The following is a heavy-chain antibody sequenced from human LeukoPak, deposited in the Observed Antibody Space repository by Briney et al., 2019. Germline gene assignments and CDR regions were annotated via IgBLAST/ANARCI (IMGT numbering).Heavy chain of an antibody. Sequence: PSETLSLTCIVSGGSISSSTYYWGWIRQPPGKGLEWIGSISYSGTTYYNPSLKSRVTISVDTSKNQFSLKLSSVTAADTAVYYCARRATVTTHWGQGTLVTVSS. CDR2: ISYSGTT. J-gene: IGHJ4*02. D-gene: IGHD4-17*01. CDR1: GGSISSSTYY. V-gene: IGHV4-39*07. CDR3: ARRATVTTH.